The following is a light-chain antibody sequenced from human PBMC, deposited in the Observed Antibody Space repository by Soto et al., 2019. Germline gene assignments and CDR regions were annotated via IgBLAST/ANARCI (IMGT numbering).Light chain of an antibody. Sequence: EIVLTQSPGTLSLSPGDRATLSCRASQSVRSSYLAWYQQKPGQSPRLLIYSASSRATGSPAMFSGSGSGTDFTLTVSRLEPEDFAVYYCQQYGTSPFTFGQGTKLEIK. CDR3: QQYGTSPFT. V-gene: IGKV3-20*01. J-gene: IGKJ2*01. CDR2: SAS. CDR1: QSVRSSY.